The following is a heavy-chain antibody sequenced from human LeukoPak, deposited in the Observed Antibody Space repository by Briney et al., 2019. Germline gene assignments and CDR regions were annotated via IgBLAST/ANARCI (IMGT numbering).Heavy chain of an antibody. CDR3: AKDIVLEMATFISAFDI. CDR2: ISGSGGST. CDR1: GFTFSSYA. J-gene: IGHJ3*02. D-gene: IGHD5-24*01. V-gene: IGHV3-23*01. Sequence: GGSLRLSCAASGFTFSSYAMSWVRQAPGKGLEWVSAISGSGGSTYYADSVKGRFTISRDNSKNTLYLQMNSLRAEDTAVYYCAKDIVLEMATFISAFDIWGQGTMVTVSS.